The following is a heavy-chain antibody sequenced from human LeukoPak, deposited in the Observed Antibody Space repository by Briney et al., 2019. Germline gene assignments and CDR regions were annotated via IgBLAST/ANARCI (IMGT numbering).Heavy chain of an antibody. J-gene: IGHJ4*02. CDR2: ISGSGGST. D-gene: IGHD3-16*01. V-gene: IGHV3-23*01. CDR1: GLPFNSYA. CDR3: APKGELD. Sequence: GGSLRLSCAASGLPFNSYAMSGVRQAPGKGREWVSAISGSGGSTYYADPVKGRFTISRDNSKNTLYLQMNSLRAVDTAVYYCAPKGELDWGQGTLVTVSS.